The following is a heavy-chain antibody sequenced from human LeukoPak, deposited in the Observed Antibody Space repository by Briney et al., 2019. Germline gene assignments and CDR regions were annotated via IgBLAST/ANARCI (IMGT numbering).Heavy chain of an antibody. CDR1: GYTFTGYY. CDR3: ATKSSTPSYYYDSSGYYNAFDI. Sequence: GASVKVSCKASGYTFTGYYMHWVRQAPGQGLEWMGWINPNSGGTNYAQKLQGRVTMTTDTSTSTAYMELRSLRSDDTAVYYCATKSSTPSYYYDSSGYYNAFDIWGQGTMVTVSS. CDR2: INPNSGGT. D-gene: IGHD3-22*01. J-gene: IGHJ3*02. V-gene: IGHV1-2*02.